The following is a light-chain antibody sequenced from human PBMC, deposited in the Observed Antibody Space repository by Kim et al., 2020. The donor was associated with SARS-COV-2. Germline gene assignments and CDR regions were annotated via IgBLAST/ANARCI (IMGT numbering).Light chain of an antibody. CDR2: DPT. CDR3: LLFYNGHRV. J-gene: IGLJ2*01. CDR1: TGVVASGHP. Sequence: RTVPRTCACITGVVASGHPPSWFQQRPRQAPTTLIYDPTNTHAWTPARLSGALRGGKAALTLSGALPEDEAEYYCLLFYNGHRVFGGGTQLTVL. V-gene: IGLV7-46*01.